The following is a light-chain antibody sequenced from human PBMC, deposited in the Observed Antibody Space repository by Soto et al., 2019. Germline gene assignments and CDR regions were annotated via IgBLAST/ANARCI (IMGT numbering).Light chain of an antibody. CDR1: QSVSSSY. J-gene: IGKJ1*01. Sequence: EIVLTQSPGTLSLSPGERATLSCRASQSVSSSYLAWYQQKPGQAPRLLIYGASSRAAGIPDRFSASGSGTDFTLTISRLEPEDSAVYYCQQYTRAPLTFGQGTKVDIK. CDR3: QQYTRAPLT. V-gene: IGKV3-20*01. CDR2: GAS.